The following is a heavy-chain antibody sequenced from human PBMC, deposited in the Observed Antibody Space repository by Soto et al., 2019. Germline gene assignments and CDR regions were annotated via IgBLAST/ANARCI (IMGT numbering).Heavy chain of an antibody. J-gene: IGHJ6*02. CDR1: GYTFTSYG. CDR2: ISAYNGKT. Sequence: QVQLVQSGGEVKKPGASVKLSCTASGYTFTSYGISWVRQAPGQGLEWMGWISAYNGKTNYAQNVQGRVTMTTDTSTRTAVMDLRSLRSDDTAVYYCAIGGDVNYYHGMDGWGQGTTVTVSS. V-gene: IGHV1-18*01. D-gene: IGHD5-12*01. CDR3: AIGGDVNYYHGMDG.